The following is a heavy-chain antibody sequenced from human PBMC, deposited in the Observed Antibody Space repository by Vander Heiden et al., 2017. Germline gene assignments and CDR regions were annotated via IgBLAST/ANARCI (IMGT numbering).Heavy chain of an antibody. CDR3: ARDYGGKVDY. J-gene: IGHJ4*02. V-gene: IGHV4-61*01. CDR1: VGSVSSGSYY. Sequence: VQLQESGLGLVKPSETLSPTCTVPVGSVSSGSYYWSWIRQPPGKGLEWIGYIYYSGSTNYNPSLKSRVTISVDTSKNQFSLKLSSVTAADTAVYYCARDYGGKVDYWGQGTLVTVSS. D-gene: IGHD4-17*01. CDR2: IYYSGST.